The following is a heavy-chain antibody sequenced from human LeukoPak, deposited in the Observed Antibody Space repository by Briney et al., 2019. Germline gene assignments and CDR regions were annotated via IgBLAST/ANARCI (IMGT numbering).Heavy chain of an antibody. D-gene: IGHD2-2*01. CDR2: ISSSSSYI. CDR1: GFTFSSYS. CDR3: ARIRGYCSSTSCGGYFDY. J-gene: IGHJ4*02. Sequence: GGSLRLSCAASGFTFSSYSMNWVRQAPGKGLEWVSSISSSSSYIYYADSVKGRFTISRDNAKNSLYLQMNSLRAEDTAVYYCARIRGYCSSTSCGGYFDYWGQGTLVTVSS. V-gene: IGHV3-21*01.